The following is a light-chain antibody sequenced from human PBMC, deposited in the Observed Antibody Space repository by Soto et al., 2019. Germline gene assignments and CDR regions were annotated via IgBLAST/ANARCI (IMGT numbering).Light chain of an antibody. Sequence: EIVLTLSPYTLSLSPGERAILYCRASQSVGTYLAWYQQKPGQAPRLLIYDASNRATGLPARFGGSGSGTDFTLTINSLEPEDFAVYYCQQRSNWPGTFGPGTKVDIK. CDR3: QQRSNWPGT. CDR2: DAS. J-gene: IGKJ3*01. V-gene: IGKV3-11*01. CDR1: QSVGTY.